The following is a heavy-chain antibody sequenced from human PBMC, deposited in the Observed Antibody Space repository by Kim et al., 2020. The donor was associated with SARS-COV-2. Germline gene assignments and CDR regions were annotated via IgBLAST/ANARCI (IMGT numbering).Heavy chain of an antibody. CDR1: GGSFSGYY. V-gene: IGHV4-34*01. CDR3: ARGSGRVYSGYDDY. Sequence: SETLSLTCAVYGGSFSGYYWSWIRQPPGKGLEWIGEINHSGSTNYNPSLKSRVTISVDTSKNQFSLKLSSVTAADTAVYYCARGSGRVYSGYDDYWGQGTLVTVSS. D-gene: IGHD5-12*01. J-gene: IGHJ4*02. CDR2: INHSGST.